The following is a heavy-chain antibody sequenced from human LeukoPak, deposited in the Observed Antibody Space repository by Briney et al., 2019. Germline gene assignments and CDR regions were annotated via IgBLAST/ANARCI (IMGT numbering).Heavy chain of an antibody. D-gene: IGHD3-9*01. CDR1: GYTFTSYG. CDR2: ISAYNGNT. V-gene: IGHV1-18*04. J-gene: IGHJ4*02. Sequence: GASVKVSCKAPGYTFTSYGISWVRQAPGQGLEWMGWISAYNGNTNYAQKLQGRVTMTTDTSTSTAYMELRSLRSDDTAVYYCARGDYDILTGYYPFDYWGQGTLVTVSS. CDR3: ARGDYDILTGYYPFDY.